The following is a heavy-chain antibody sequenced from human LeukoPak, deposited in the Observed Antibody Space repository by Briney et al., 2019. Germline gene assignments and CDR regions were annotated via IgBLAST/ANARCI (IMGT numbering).Heavy chain of an antibody. CDR3: AKDHRVGALRFLEWHSRSDAFDI. Sequence: PGGSLRLSCAASGFTFSSYAMSWVRQAPGKGLEWVSAISGSGGSTYYADSVKGRFTISRDNSKNTLYLQMNSLRAEDTAVYYCAKDHRVGALRFLEWHSRSDAFDIWGQGTMVTVSS. CDR2: ISGSGGST. V-gene: IGHV3-23*01. D-gene: IGHD3-3*01. CDR1: GFTFSSYA. J-gene: IGHJ3*02.